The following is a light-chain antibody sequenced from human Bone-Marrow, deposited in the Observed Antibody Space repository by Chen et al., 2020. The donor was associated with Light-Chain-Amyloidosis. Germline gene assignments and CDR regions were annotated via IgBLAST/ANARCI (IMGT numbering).Light chain of an antibody. V-gene: IGKV4-1*01. J-gene: IGKJ3*01. CDR2: WAS. CDR1: QSVLYSSSNKNY. CDR3: QQYYTTPFT. Sequence: DSVMTQSPDSLAVSLGERATINCKSSQSVLYSSSNKNYLAWYQQKPGQPPKLLIYWASTRESGVPDRFSGSGSGTDFTLTISSLQAEDVAVYYCQQYYTTPFTFGPGTKVDIK.